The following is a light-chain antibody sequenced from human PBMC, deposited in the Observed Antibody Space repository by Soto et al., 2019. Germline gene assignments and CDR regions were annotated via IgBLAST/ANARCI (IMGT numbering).Light chain of an antibody. CDR1: SSNIGSNY. Sequence: QSVLTQPPSASGTPGQRVTISCSGSSSNIGSNYVYWYQQFPGSAPKLLIYRNDQRPSGVPDRFSGSKSGTSASLAISGPRSEDEADYYCAAWDDSLSAVVFGGGTKPPS. V-gene: IGLV1-47*01. CDR3: AAWDDSLSAVV. J-gene: IGLJ2*01. CDR2: RND.